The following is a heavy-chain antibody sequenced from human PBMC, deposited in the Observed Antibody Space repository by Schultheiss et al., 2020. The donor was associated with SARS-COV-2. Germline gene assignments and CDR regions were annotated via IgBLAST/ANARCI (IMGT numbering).Heavy chain of an antibody. D-gene: IGHD1-1*01. V-gene: IGHV1-24*01. CDR3: ARGNDYVYFFDS. Sequence: ASVKVSCKVSGYTLTELSMHWVRQAPGKGLEWMGGFDPEDGETIYAQKFQGRVTMTEDTSTDTAYMELSSLRSEDTAVYYCARGNDYVYFFDSWGQGTLVTVSS. CDR2: FDPEDGET. J-gene: IGHJ4*02. CDR1: GYTLTELS.